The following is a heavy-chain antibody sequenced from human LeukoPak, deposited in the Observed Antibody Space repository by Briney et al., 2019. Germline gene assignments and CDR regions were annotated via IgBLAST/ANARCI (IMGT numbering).Heavy chain of an antibody. D-gene: IGHD3-22*01. J-gene: IGHJ4*02. CDR3: ARDPYYYDSSGFDY. CDR2: TYYSGST. Sequence: SETLSLTCTVSGGSVSSGSYYWSWIRQPPGKGLEWIGYTYYSGSTNYNPSLKSRVTISVDTSKNQFSLKLSSVTAADTAVYYCARDPYYYDSSGFDYWGQGTLVTVSS. V-gene: IGHV4-61*01. CDR1: GGSVSSGSYY.